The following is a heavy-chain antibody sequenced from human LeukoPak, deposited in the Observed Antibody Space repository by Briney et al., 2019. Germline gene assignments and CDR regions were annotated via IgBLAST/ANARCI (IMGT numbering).Heavy chain of an antibody. Sequence: PSETLSLTCTVSGGSISGYYWSWIRQPPGQGLEWIGFIYYRGTSKYNPSLMSRDTMSVDTSKNQVSLKLSSVTAADTAVYYCARHYCSGGNCYYFDHWGQGTLVTVSS. CDR2: IYYRGTS. CDR1: GGSISGYY. D-gene: IGHD2-15*01. J-gene: IGHJ4*02. V-gene: IGHV4-59*08. CDR3: ARHYCSGGNCYYFDH.